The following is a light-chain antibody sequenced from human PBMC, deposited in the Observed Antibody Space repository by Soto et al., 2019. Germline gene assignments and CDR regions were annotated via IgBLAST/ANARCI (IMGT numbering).Light chain of an antibody. CDR3: QQYNSYRT. V-gene: IGKV1-5*01. J-gene: IGKJ1*01. Sequence: DIQMTQSPSSLSASVGDRVTITCRASQSISSWLAWYQQKPGKAPKLLISDASSLKSGVPSRFSGSGSATEFTLTISSLQPDDFATYYCQQYNSYRTFGQGTKVDI. CDR2: DAS. CDR1: QSISSW.